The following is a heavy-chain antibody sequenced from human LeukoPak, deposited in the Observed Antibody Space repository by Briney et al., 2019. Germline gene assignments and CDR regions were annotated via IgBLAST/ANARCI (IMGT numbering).Heavy chain of an antibody. V-gene: IGHV3-23*01. Sequence: GGSLRLSCAASGFTFGSYAMSWVRQAPGKGLEWVSAISGSGGSTYYADSVKGRFTISRDNSKNTLYLQMNSLRAEDTAVYYCAKAPTLIVVVPAAAFDYWGQGTLVTVSS. D-gene: IGHD2-2*01. CDR1: GFTFGSYA. J-gene: IGHJ4*02. CDR2: ISGSGGST. CDR3: AKAPTLIVVVPAAAFDY.